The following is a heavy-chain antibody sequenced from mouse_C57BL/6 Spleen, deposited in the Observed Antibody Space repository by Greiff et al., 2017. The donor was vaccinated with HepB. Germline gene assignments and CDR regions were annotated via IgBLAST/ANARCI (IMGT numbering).Heavy chain of an antibody. CDR3: TTWDSSGYEGY. CDR2: IDPEDGDT. D-gene: IGHD3-2*02. Sequence: EVKLMESGAELVRPGASVKLSCTASGFNIKDYYMHWVKQRPEQGLEWIGRIDPEDGDTEYAPKFQGKATMTEDTSSNTAYLQLSSLTSEDTAVYYCTTWDSSGYEGYWGQGTTLTVSS. CDR1: GFNIKDYY. J-gene: IGHJ2*01. V-gene: IGHV14-1*01.